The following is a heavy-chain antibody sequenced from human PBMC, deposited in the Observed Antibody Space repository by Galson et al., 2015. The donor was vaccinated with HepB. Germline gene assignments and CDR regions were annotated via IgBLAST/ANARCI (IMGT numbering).Heavy chain of an antibody. CDR1: GFTLSDYS. V-gene: IGHV3-21*04. CDR2: ISPTSSYI. CDR3: AKAAGYYSYYGLDV. Sequence: SLRLSCAASGFTLSDYSMNWVRQAPGKGLEWVSIISPTSSYIYYGASVKGRFTISRDNAKNTLYLQMNSLRAEDTALYYCAKAAGYYSYYGLDVWGQGTTVTVSS. D-gene: IGHD6-13*01. J-gene: IGHJ6*02.